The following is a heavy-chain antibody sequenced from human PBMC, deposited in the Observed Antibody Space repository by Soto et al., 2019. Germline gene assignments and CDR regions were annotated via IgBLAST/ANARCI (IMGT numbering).Heavy chain of an antibody. D-gene: IGHD2-15*01. CDR3: AKYRRTDAEGYTFDY. CDR1: GDSISGYY. V-gene: IGHV4-59*01. Sequence: SETLSLTCTVSGDSISGYYWSWLPQPPGRGLEWIGYIYYSGSTNYNPSLKGRVSMSVDTSKNQFSLKLTSVTAADTAVYFCAKYRRTDAEGYTFDYWGQGALVTVSS. CDR2: IYYSGST. J-gene: IGHJ4*02.